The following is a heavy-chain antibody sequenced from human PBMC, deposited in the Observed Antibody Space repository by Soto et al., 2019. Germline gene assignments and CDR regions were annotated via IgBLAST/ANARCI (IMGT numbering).Heavy chain of an antibody. J-gene: IGHJ4*02. D-gene: IGHD1-26*01. V-gene: IGHV3-7*01. Sequence: PGGSLRLSCAASGFTFSSYAMSWVRQAPGKGLEWVANIKGDGSQTSYVDSVKGRFTVSRDNAENALFLQMNSLRVEDTGVYYCSWSLNYWGQGVLVTVSS. CDR3: SWSLNY. CDR1: GFTFSSYA. CDR2: IKGDGSQT.